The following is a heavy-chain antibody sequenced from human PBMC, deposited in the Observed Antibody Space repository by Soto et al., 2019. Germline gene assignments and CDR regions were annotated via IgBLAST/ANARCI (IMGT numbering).Heavy chain of an antibody. V-gene: IGHV4-59*01. J-gene: IGHJ4*02. CDR1: GGSISSYY. CDR3: ARDPHF. D-gene: IGHD3-3*02. CDR2: IYYSGST. Sequence: QVQLQESGPGLVKPSETLSLTCTVSGGSISSYYWSWIRQPPGKGLEWIGYIYYSGSTNYNPSLKSRVTISVDTSKNQFSLKLSSVTAADTAVYYCARDPHFWGQGTLVTVSS.